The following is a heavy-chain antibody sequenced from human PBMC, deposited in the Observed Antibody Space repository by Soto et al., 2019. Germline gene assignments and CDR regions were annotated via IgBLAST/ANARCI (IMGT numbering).Heavy chain of an antibody. CDR1: GGSISSGGYS. J-gene: IGHJ6*02. CDR3: ARGAAGDYDYVWGSYHEGGDYYYYGMDV. V-gene: IGHV4-30-2*01. D-gene: IGHD3-16*01. CDR2: IYHSGST. Sequence: PSETLSLTCAVSGGSISSGGYSWSWIRQPPGKGLEWIGYIYHSGSTYYNPSLKSRVTISVDRSKNQFSLKLSSVTAADTAVYYCARGAAGDYDYVWGSYHEGGDYYYYGMDVWGQGTTVTVSS.